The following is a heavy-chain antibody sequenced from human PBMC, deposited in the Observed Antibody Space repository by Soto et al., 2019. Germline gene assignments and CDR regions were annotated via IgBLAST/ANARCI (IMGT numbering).Heavy chain of an antibody. V-gene: IGHV6-1*01. CDR3: ARSEEDSDYYYYGLDV. CDR2: TYYRSRWYS. Sequence: PSQTLSLTCVISGDSVSGSSVAWNWVRQSPSRGLEWLGRTYYRSRWYSDFAVSVRGRIVINADTSKNQFSLRLNSVTPEDTAVYFCARSEEDSDYYYYGLDVWGQGTTVTVSS. J-gene: IGHJ6*02. D-gene: IGHD2-15*01. CDR1: GDSVSGSSVA.